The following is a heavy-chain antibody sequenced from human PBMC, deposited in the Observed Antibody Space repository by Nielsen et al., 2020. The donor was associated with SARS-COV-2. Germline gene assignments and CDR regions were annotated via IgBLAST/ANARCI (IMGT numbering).Heavy chain of an antibody. CDR3: ATPTCTSCYTDELSARAFYYYYGMDV. Sequence: ASVKVSCKVSEYTLTELSMHWVRQAPGKGLEWMGGFDPEDGETIYAQKFQGRVTMTEDTSTDTAYMELSSLRSEDTAVYYCATPTCTSCYTDELSARAFYYYYGMDVWGQGTTVTVSS. CDR2: FDPEDGET. J-gene: IGHJ6*02. CDR1: EYTLTELS. D-gene: IGHD2-2*02. V-gene: IGHV1-24*01.